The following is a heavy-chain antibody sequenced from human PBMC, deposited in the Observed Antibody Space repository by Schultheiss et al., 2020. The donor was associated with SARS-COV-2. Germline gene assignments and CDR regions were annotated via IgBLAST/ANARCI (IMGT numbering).Heavy chain of an antibody. CDR1: GFTVSSNY. CDR3: ARGYSSGYYLFDY. V-gene: IGHV3-53*05. CDR2: IYSGGST. Sequence: GESLKISCAASGFTVSSNYMSWVRQAPGKGLEWVSVIYSGGSTYYADSVMGRFTISRDNAKKSLYLHMNSLIAEDMAVYYCARGYSSGYYLFDYWGQGTLVTVSS. D-gene: IGHD3-22*01. J-gene: IGHJ4*02.